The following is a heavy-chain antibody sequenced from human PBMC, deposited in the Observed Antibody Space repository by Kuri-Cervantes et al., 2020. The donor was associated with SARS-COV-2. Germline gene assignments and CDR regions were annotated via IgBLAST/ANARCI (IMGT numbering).Heavy chain of an antibody. CDR2: ISYDGSNK. CDR3: ARGPQVRGTTLGYYYYYYMDV. D-gene: IGHD1-1*01. V-gene: IGHV3-30*19. CDR1: GFTFSSYG. Sequence: GGSLRLSCAASGFTFSSYGMHWVRQAPGKGLEWVAVISYDGSNKYYADSVKGRFTISRDNSKNTLYLQMNSLRAEDTAVYYCARGPQVRGTTLGYYYYYYMDVWGKGTTVTVSS. J-gene: IGHJ6*03.